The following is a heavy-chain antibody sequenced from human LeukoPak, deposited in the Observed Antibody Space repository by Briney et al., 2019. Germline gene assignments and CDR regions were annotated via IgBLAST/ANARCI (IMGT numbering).Heavy chain of an antibody. Sequence: PGGSLRLSCAASGFTFNNYWMHWVHQAPGKGLVWVSHINNDGSNTYYADSVKGRFIISRDNAKDTLYLQMKSLRAEDTAVYYCARDRGKMATIDFLDHWGWGTLATVSS. CDR3: ARDRGKMATIDFLDH. CDR2: INNDGSNT. D-gene: IGHD5-24*01. CDR1: GFTFNNYW. J-gene: IGHJ4*02. V-gene: IGHV3-74*01.